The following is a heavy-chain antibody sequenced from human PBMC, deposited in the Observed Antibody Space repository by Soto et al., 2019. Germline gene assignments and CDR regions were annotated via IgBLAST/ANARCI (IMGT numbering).Heavy chain of an antibody. V-gene: IGHV1-3*04. CDR1: GITYTTYA. J-gene: IGHJ5*02. CDR2: INTGNGNT. CDR3: ARAISGYVT. Sequence: GASVKVSCKASGITYTTYAIHWVRQAPGQGLEWMGWINTGNGNTRYSQRFQGRVTLTTDTSANTAYMDLSSLTSEDTAVYYCARAISGYVTWGQGTLVTVSS. D-gene: IGHD5-12*01.